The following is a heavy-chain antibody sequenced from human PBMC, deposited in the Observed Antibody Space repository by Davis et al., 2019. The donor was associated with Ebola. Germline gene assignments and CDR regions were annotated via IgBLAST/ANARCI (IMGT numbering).Heavy chain of an antibody. CDR2: ISGSGGST. CDR3: AKDDRTVVVVTLYY. Sequence: PGGSLRLSCAASGFTFSSYAMSWVRQAPGKGLEWVSAISGSGGSTYYADSVKGRFTISRDNSKNTLYPQMNSLRAEDTAVYYCAKDDRTVVVVTLYYWGQGTLVTVSS. J-gene: IGHJ4*02. V-gene: IGHV3-23*01. CDR1: GFTFSSYA. D-gene: IGHD2-15*01.